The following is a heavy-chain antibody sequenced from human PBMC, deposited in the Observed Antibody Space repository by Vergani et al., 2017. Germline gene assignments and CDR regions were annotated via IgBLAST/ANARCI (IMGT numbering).Heavy chain of an antibody. J-gene: IGHJ6*03. CDR2: ISSSGRTI. Sequence: EVQLVESGGGLVQPGGSLRLSCAASGFTFSSFEMNWVRQAPGKGLEWLSYISSSGRTIYYADSVKGRFTISRANAKNSLYLQMNSLRAEDTAVYYCARERSGVETTFYYYYYMDVWGKGTTVTVSS. CDR3: ARERSGVETTFYYYYYMDV. CDR1: GFTFSSFE. D-gene: IGHD3-10*01. V-gene: IGHV3-48*03.